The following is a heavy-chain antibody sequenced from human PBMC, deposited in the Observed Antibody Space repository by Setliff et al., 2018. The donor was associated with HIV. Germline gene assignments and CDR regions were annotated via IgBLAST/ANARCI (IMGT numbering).Heavy chain of an antibody. V-gene: IGHV4-34*01. CDR2: INHSGST. CDR3: ARGATAPCPDV. J-gene: IGHJ6*04. Sequence: PSETLSLTCAVYGGSFNGYSWTWIRQPPGKGLEWIGGINHSGSTNYNPSLKSRVTISVDTSKSQFSLKLSSVTAADTAVYYCARGATAPCPDVWGKGTTVTVSS. CDR1: GGSFNGYS. D-gene: IGHD1-26*01.